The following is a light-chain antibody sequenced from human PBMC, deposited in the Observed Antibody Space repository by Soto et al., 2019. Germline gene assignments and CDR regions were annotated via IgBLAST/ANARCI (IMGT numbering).Light chain of an antibody. CDR3: SSYTSSSTWV. V-gene: IGLV2-14*01. CDR2: DVT. CDR1: SSDVGGYNY. Sequence: QSVLTQPASVSGSPGQSITISCTGTSSDVGGYNYVSWYQQHPGKAPKLMIHDVTNRPSGVSNRFSGSKSGNTASLTISGLQAEDEAAYYCSSYTSSSTWVFGGGTKLTVL. J-gene: IGLJ3*02.